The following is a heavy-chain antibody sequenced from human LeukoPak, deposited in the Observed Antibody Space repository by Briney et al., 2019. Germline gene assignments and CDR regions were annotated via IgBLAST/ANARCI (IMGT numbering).Heavy chain of an antibody. J-gene: IGHJ4*02. Sequence: SETLSLTCTVSGGSISSYYWSWIRQPPGKGLEWIGYIYHSGSTNYNPSLKSRVTISVDTSKNQFSLKLSSVTAADTAVYYCATTIIAAAGTTGGYYFDYWGQGTLVTVSS. V-gene: IGHV4-59*08. CDR3: ATTIIAAAGTTGGYYFDY. CDR2: IYHSGST. D-gene: IGHD6-13*01. CDR1: GGSISSYY.